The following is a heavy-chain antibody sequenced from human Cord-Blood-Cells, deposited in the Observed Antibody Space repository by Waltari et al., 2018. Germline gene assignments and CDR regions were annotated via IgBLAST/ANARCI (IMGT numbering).Heavy chain of an antibody. Sequence: QVQLQQPGAGLLKPSETLSLTCAVYGGSFSGYYWSWIRQPPGKGLEWIGESNHSGSTNYNPSLKSRVTISVDTSKNQFSLKLSSVTAADTAVYYCARGRMGTSCYDYWGQGTLVTVSS. CDR2: SNHSGST. CDR3: ARGRMGTSCYDY. J-gene: IGHJ4*02. D-gene: IGHD2-2*01. V-gene: IGHV4-34*01. CDR1: GGSFSGYY.